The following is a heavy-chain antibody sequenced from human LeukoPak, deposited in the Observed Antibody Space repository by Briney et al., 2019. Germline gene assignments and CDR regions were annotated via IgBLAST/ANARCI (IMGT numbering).Heavy chain of an antibody. J-gene: IGHJ5*02. CDR2: IYYSGST. V-gene: IGHV4-39*07. CDR3: ARDLLFADGQVFSGSPT. D-gene: IGHD3-10*01. CDR1: GGSISSSSYY. Sequence: SETLSLTCTVSGGSISSSSYYWGWIRQPPGKGLEWIGSIYYSGSTYYNPSLKSRVTISVDTSKNQFSLKLSSVTAADTAVYYCARDLLFADGQVFSGSPTWGQGTLVTVSS.